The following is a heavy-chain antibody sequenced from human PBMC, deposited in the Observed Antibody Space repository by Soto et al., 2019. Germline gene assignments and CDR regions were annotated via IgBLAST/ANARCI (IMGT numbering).Heavy chain of an antibody. J-gene: IGHJ4*02. V-gene: IGHV3-23*01. Sequence: GGSLRLSCAASGFTFSSYAMTWVRQPPGKGLQWVSSIRGGDGSTYYADSVKGRFTIFRDTSKNTLYLQMDSLRVEDTAVYYCANDLDPDHWGQGTLVTVSS. CDR1: GFTFSSYA. CDR2: IRGGDGST. CDR3: ANDLDPDH.